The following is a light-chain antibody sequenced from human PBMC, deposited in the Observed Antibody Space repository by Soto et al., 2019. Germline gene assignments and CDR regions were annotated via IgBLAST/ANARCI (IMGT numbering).Light chain of an antibody. V-gene: IGKV1-33*01. CDR3: QQYDNLPLT. CDR2: DTS. J-gene: IGKJ4*01. CDR1: QEINFY. Sequence: DIQLTQSPSSLSASVGDTVTIICQASQEINFYLNWYQQKPGKAPKLLIHDTSKLETGVASRFTVIRSATDFTSTICSQRPEDLEAYHCQQYDNLPLTYDEGTKVDIX.